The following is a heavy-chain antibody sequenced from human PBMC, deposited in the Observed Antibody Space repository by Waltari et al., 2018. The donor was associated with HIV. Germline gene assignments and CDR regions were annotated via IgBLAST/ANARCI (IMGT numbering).Heavy chain of an antibody. CDR2: IKQDGSEK. D-gene: IGHD3-10*01. Sequence: EVQLVESGGGLVQPGGSLRLSCAASGFTFSSYWMSWVRQAPGKGLEGVANIKQDGSEKCYVDSVNGRFTISRDNAENSLYLQMNSLRAEDTAVYYCARGGFYGSGSKVNWGQGTLVTVSS. V-gene: IGHV3-7*04. CDR3: ARGGFYGSGSKVN. CDR1: GFTFSSYW. J-gene: IGHJ4*02.